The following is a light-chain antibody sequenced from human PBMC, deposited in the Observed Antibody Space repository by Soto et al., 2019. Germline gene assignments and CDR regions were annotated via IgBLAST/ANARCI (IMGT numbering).Light chain of an antibody. CDR1: QGVGLD. CDR2: AAS. J-gene: IGKJ4*01. V-gene: IGKV1-6*01. CDR3: LQDFNFPRT. Sequence: AIQMTQSPSSLSASVGDRVTITCRASQGVGLDLSWYQQKPGKAPNLLIYAASILQSGVPSRFSGSGSGRDFTLTISSLQPEDFATYYCLQDFNFPRTFGGGTKVEI.